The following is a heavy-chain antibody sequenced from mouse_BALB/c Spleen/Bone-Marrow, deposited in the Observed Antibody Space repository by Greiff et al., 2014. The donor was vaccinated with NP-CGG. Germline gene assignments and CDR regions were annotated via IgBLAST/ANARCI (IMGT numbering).Heavy chain of an antibody. J-gene: IGHJ2*01. CDR3: ARDGSSYEGNYFDY. CDR1: GFTFSSYG. D-gene: IGHD1-1*01. Sequence: DVMLVESGGGLVQPGGSPKLSCAASGFTFSSYGMSWVRQTPDKRLELVATINSNGGSTYYPDSVKGRFTISRDNAKNTLYLQMSSLKSEDTAMYYCARDGSSYEGNYFDYWGQGTTLTVSS. CDR2: INSNGGST. V-gene: IGHV5-6-3*01.